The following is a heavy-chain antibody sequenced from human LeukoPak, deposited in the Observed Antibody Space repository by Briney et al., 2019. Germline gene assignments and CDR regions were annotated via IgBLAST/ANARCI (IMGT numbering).Heavy chain of an antibody. J-gene: IGHJ6*03. CDR1: GGSISSYY. Sequence: SETLSLTCTVSGGSISSYYWSWIRQPPGKGLEWIGYIYYSGSTNYNPSLKSRVTISVATSKNQFSLKLSSVTAADTAVYYCARLRIQLWGDYYYYMDVWGKGTTVTVSS. V-gene: IGHV4-59*01. CDR3: ARLRIQLWGDYYYYMDV. CDR2: IYYSGST. D-gene: IGHD5-18*01.